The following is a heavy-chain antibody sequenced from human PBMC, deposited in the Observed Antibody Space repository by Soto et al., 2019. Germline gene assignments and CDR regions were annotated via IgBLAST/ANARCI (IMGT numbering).Heavy chain of an antibody. CDR3: ARAALWFGELLPNWFDP. V-gene: IGHV4-30-2*01. Sequence: SETLSLTCAVSGGSISSGGYSWSWIRQPPGKGLEWIGYIYHSGSTYYNPSLKSRVTISVDRSKNQFSLKLSSVTAADTAVYYCARAALWFGELLPNWFDPWGRGTLVTVSS. CDR2: IYHSGST. J-gene: IGHJ5*02. D-gene: IGHD3-10*01. CDR1: GGSISSGGYS.